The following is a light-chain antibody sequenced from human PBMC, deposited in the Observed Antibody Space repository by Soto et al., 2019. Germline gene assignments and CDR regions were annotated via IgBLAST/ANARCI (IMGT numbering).Light chain of an antibody. V-gene: IGKV3-20*01. Sequence: EIVFTQSPCTLSLSPGERATLSCRASQSVSNNYLAWYQQKPGQAPSLLIYAASNRATGIPDRFSGSGSGTDFILTISRLEPEDFAVYYCQQYGSSRTFGQGTKVDIK. CDR2: AAS. CDR1: QSVSNNY. J-gene: IGKJ1*01. CDR3: QQYGSSRT.